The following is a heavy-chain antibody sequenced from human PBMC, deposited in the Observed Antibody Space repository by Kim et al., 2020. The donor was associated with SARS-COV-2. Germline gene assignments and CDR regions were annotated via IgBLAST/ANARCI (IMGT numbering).Heavy chain of an antibody. J-gene: IGHJ4*02. CDR1: GFNFRSKN. CDR3: ARSYGSLNFDS. CDR2: ISSSFTTI. V-gene: IGHV3-48*02. D-gene: IGHD3-16*01. Sequence: GGSLRLSCVASGFNFRSKNMNWVRQAPGKGLEWISYISSSFTTIRYADSVRGRFTISRDDGESSLYLQMNNLRDEDTAVYYCARSYGSLNFDSWGQGVLV.